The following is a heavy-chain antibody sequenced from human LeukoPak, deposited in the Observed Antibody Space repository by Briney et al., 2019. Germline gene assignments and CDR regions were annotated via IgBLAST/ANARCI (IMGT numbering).Heavy chain of an antibody. CDR2: IYTSGST. Sequence: KPSQTLSLTCTVSGGSISSGSYYWSWIRQPAGKGLEWIGRIYTSGSTNYNPSLKSRFTISVDTSKNQFSLKLSSVTAADTAVYYCARARAIDSSGWYFGYYFDYWGQGTLVTVSS. D-gene: IGHD6-19*01. CDR3: ARARAIDSSGWYFGYYFDY. CDR1: GGSISSGSYY. J-gene: IGHJ4*02. V-gene: IGHV4-61*02.